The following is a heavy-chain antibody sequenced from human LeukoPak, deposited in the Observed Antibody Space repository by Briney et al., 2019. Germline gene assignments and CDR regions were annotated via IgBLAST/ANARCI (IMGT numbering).Heavy chain of an antibody. CDR3: ARVGGRIAAAGTDLLGYFDY. D-gene: IGHD6-13*01. V-gene: IGHV1-69*05. Sequence: ASVKVSCKACGGTLSSYAISWVRQAPGQGLEWMGGIIPIFGTANNAQKFQGRVTITTDESTSTAYMELSSLRSEDTAVYYCARVGGRIAAAGTDLLGYFDYWGQGTLVTVSS. CDR1: GGTLSSYA. CDR2: IIPIFGTA. J-gene: IGHJ4*02.